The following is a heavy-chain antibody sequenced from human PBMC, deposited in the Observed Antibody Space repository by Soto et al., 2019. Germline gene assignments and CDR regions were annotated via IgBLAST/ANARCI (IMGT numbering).Heavy chain of an antibody. CDR1: GYTFTSYA. CDR2: INAGNGNT. CDR3: ARQVATEDILYYYYYYGMDV. V-gene: IGHV1-3*01. D-gene: IGHD2-15*01. J-gene: IGHJ6*02. Sequence: QVPLVQSGAEVKKPGASVKVSCKASGYTFTSYAMHWVRQAPGQRLEWMGWINAGNGNTKYSQKFQGRVTITRDTSASTAYMELSSLRSEDTAVYYCARQVATEDILYYYYYYGMDVWGQGTTVTVSS.